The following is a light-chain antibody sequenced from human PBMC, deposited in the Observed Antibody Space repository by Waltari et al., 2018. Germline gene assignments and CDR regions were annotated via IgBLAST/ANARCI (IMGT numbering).Light chain of an antibody. CDR3: QQYNIWPPGS. J-gene: IGKJ3*01. CDR2: GAS. CDR1: QSVSSN. Sequence: EIVMTQSPVTLSVSSGERATLYTRASQSVSSNLAWYQQKPGQAPRLLVYGASVRATDIPARFSGSGSGTEFSLTISTLQSEDFAIYYCQQYNIWPPGSFGPGTKVD. V-gene: IGKV3-15*01.